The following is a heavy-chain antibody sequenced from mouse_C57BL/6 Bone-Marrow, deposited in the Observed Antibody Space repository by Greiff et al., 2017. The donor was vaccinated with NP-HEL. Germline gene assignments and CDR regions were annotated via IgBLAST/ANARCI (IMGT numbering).Heavy chain of an antibody. CDR2: IHPNSGST. Sequence: QVQLQQPGAELVKPGASVKLSCKASGYTFTSYWMHWVKQRPGQGLEWIGMIHPNSGSTNYNEKFKSKATLTVDQSSSTAYMQLSSLTYDDSAVYYCARPGSSPYYYAMDDWGQGTSVTVSS. CDR3: ARPGSSPYYYAMDD. V-gene: IGHV1-64*01. D-gene: IGHD1-1*01. CDR1: GYTFTSYW. J-gene: IGHJ4*01.